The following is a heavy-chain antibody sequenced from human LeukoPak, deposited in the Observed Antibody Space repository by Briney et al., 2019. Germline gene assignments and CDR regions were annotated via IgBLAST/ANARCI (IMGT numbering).Heavy chain of an antibody. CDR2: INHSGST. V-gene: IGHV4-34*01. CDR3: ARLKGYCSGGSCRPPYYYYYYMDV. Sequence: SETLSLTCAVYGGSFSGYYWSWIRQPPGKGLEWIGEINHSGSTNYNPSLKSRVTISVDTSKNQFSLKLSSVTAADTAVYYCARLKGYCSGGSCRPPYYYYYYMDVWGKGTTVTVSS. J-gene: IGHJ6*03. D-gene: IGHD2-15*01. CDR1: GGSFSGYY.